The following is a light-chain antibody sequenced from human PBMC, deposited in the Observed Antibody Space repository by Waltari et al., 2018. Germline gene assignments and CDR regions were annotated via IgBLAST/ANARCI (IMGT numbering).Light chain of an antibody. CDR3: LQYNSHPWT. Sequence: DIQMTQSPSSLSASAADPVTITCRASQGISTYLNWYQQKPGKTPKRLIYGASSLESGVPSRFSGSGSGTDFTLTISSLQPEDFATYYCLQYNSHPWTFGQGTKVEIK. CDR1: QGISTY. J-gene: IGKJ1*01. V-gene: IGKV1-17*01. CDR2: GAS.